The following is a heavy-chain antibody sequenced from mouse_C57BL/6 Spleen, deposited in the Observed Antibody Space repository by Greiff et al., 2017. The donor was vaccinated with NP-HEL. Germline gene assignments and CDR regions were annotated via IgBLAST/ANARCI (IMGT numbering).Heavy chain of an antibody. CDR1: GFTFSSYT. CDR3: ARHEGYGNYWYFDV. J-gene: IGHJ1*03. V-gene: IGHV5-9*01. CDR2: ISGGGGNT. Sequence: EVKLMESGGGLVKPGGSLKLSCAASGFTFSSYTMSWVRQTPEKRLEWVATISGGGGNTYYPDSVKGRFTISRDNAKNTLYLQMSSLRSEDTALYYCARHEGYGNYWYFDVWGTGTTVTVSS. D-gene: IGHD2-1*01.